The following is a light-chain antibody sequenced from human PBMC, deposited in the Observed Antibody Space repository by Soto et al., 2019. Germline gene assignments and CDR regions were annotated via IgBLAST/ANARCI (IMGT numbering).Light chain of an antibody. Sequence: EIVLTQSPATLSMSPGERATLSCRASQRVSSSSLAWYQHKPGQSPRLLIFGVSSRATEIQDRFSGSGSGTDFTLTINRLEPEDFAVYFCQQYSISSTFGQGTKVDIK. CDR1: QRVSSSS. CDR3: QQYSISST. CDR2: GVS. J-gene: IGKJ1*01. V-gene: IGKV3-20*01.